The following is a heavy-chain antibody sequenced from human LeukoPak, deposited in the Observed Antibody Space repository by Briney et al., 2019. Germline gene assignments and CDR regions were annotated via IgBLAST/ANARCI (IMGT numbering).Heavy chain of an antibody. J-gene: IGHJ5*02. D-gene: IGHD3-10*01. CDR2: INHSGTI. CDR3: ASIPYGSGKGLWFDP. CDR1: GDSITNTDFF. V-gene: IGHV4-39*01. Sequence: SETLSLTCIVSGDSITNTDFFWGWIRQPPGKGLEWIANINHSGTIYYNPSLKSRVTMSRDTSKNQFSLKVTSVTAADTAVYYCASIPYGSGKGLWFDPWGQGTLVTVSS.